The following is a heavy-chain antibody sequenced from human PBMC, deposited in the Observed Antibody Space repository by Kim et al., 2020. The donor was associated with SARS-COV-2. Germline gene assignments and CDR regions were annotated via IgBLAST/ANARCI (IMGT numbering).Heavy chain of an antibody. D-gene: IGHD4-17*01. CDR1: GGSISSYY. CDR3: ARGGDYYVGNAFDI. J-gene: IGHJ3*02. V-gene: IGHV4-59*01. CDR2: IYYSGST. Sequence: SETLSLTCTVSGGSISSYYWSWIRQPPGKGLEWIGYIYYSGSTNYNPSLKSRVTISVDTSKNQFSLKLSSVTAADTAVYYCARGGDYYVGNAFDIWGQGTMVTVSS.